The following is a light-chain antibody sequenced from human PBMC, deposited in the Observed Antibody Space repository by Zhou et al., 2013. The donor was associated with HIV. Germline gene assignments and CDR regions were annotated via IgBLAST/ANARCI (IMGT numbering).Light chain of an antibody. CDR1: QDISNY. CDR3: QQSHSMPLT. Sequence: DIQMTQSPSSLSGSVGDRVTITCQASQDISNYLNWYQQKPGKAPKLLIYGASSLQSGVTSRFSGSGSGTFFTLTISSLQPEDLAVYYCQQSHSMPLTFGGGPRWTSN. J-gene: IGKJ4*01. V-gene: IGKV1-39*01. CDR2: GAS.